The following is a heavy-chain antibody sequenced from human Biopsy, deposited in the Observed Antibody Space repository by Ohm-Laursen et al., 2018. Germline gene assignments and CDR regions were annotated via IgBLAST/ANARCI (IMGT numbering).Heavy chain of an antibody. D-gene: IGHD3-3*01. CDR1: GFTFPSFT. V-gene: IGHV3-23*01. CDR2: ISGSGGNT. CDR3: AKDPDFWRGGEGDF. J-gene: IGHJ4*02. Sequence: SLRLSCAASGFTFPSFTMSWVRQAPGKGLQWVLGISGSGGNTYYADSARGRFNISRDNSKSRLYLQMTGLRAEDSALYYCAKDPDFWRGGEGDFWGRGTLVIVSS.